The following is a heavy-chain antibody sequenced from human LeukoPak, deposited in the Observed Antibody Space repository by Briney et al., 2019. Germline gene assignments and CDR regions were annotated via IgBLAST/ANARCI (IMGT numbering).Heavy chain of an antibody. V-gene: IGHV3-11*04. Sequence: PGGSLRLSCAASGFTVSSNYMSWVRQAPGKGLEWVSYITNSASTIYYADSVKGRFTISRDNAKNSLYLQMNSLRAEDTAVYYCARDLTATGVSDYWGQGTLVTVSS. CDR3: ARDLTATGVSDY. J-gene: IGHJ4*02. CDR1: GFTVSSNY. CDR2: ITNSASTI. D-gene: IGHD6-25*01.